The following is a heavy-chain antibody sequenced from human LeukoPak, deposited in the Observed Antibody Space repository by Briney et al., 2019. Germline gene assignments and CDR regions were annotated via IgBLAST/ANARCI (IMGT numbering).Heavy chain of an antibody. J-gene: IGHJ4*02. CDR3: ARNFDY. Sequence: PGGSLRLSYAASGYTLSRYWMHWVRHPPAKGLVWVSSITNDGYSTIYADSPKGRFTISRDNAKNTLYLQMNSLRAEDTAVYYCARNFDYWGQGTLVTVSS. CDR1: GYTLSRYW. CDR2: ITNDGYST. V-gene: IGHV3-74*01.